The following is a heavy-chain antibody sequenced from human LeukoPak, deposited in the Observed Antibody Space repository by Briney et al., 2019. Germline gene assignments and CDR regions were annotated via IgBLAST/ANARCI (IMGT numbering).Heavy chain of an antibody. CDR1: GGSFSGYY. D-gene: IGHD2-2*01. Sequence: PSETLSLTCAVYGGSFSGYYWSWIRQPPGKGLEWIGEINHSGSTNYNPSLKSRVTISVDTSKNQFSLKLSSVTAADTAVYYCAMEVVPAAMWSLHWFDPWGQGTLVTVAS. V-gene: IGHV4-34*01. J-gene: IGHJ5*02. CDR2: INHSGST. CDR3: AMEVVPAAMWSLHWFDP.